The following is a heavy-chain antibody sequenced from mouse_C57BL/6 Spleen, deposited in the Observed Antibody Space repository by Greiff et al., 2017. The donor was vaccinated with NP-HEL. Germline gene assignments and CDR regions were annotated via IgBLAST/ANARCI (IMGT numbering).Heavy chain of an antibody. D-gene: IGHD1-1*01. CDR3: ARYYYGGYFDV. CDR2: IYPGDGDT. CDR1: GYAFSSSW. Sequence: VQLQQSGPELVKPGASVKISCKASGYAFSSSWMNWVKQRPGKGLEWIGRIYPGDGDTNYNGKFKGKATLTADKSSSTAYMQLSSLTSEDSAVYFCARYYYGGYFDVWGTGTTVTVSS. J-gene: IGHJ1*03. V-gene: IGHV1-82*01.